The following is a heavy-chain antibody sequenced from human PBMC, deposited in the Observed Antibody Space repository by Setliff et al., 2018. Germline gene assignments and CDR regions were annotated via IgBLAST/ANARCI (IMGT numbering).Heavy chain of an antibody. CDR3: ARDGGEY. CDR1: GFTFSGYG. D-gene: IGHD3-16*01. Sequence: GGSLRLSCAASGFTFSGYGMHWVRQAPGKGLEWVANIKQDGSEKYYVDSVKGRFTISRDNAKNSLYLQMNSLRAEDTAVYYCARDGGEYWGQGTLVTVSS. CDR2: IKQDGSEK. J-gene: IGHJ4*02. V-gene: IGHV3-7*01.